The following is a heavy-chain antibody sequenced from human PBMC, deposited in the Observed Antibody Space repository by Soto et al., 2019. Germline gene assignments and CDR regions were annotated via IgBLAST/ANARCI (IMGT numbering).Heavy chain of an antibody. D-gene: IGHD6-19*01. V-gene: IGHV3-30-3*02. Sequence: GGSLRLSCAASGFTFSSYTMHWVRQAPGKGLEWVAVISYDNGSNKYYVDSVKGRFTVSRDNSKNTLYLQMNSLRAEDTAVFYCAKERSSGWSFDYWGQGTLVTVSS. J-gene: IGHJ4*02. CDR2: ISYDNGSNK. CDR1: GFTFSSYT. CDR3: AKERSSGWSFDY.